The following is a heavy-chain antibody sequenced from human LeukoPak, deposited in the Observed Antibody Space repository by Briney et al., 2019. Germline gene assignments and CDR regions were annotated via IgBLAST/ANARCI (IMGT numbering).Heavy chain of an antibody. CDR3: ARDGDYGTGSYYRGCIDS. CDR2: IHPRSGDT. J-gene: IGHJ4*02. CDR1: GYSFTAFY. Sequence: ASVKVSCKASGYSFTAFYLHWVRQAPGQGLERMGWIHPRSGDTTYAQKFQGRVTLTRDTSISTACMDLSSLRSDDTAVYYCARDGDYGTGSYYRGCIDSWGQGTPVTVSP. V-gene: IGHV1-2*02. D-gene: IGHD3-10*01.